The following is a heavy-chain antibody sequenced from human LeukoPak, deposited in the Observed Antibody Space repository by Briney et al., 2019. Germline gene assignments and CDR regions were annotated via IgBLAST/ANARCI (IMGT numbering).Heavy chain of an antibody. CDR3: ATNRGYYYYYMDV. CDR1: GGSISSSSYY. D-gene: IGHD2-8*01. CDR2: MYHSGST. Sequence: SETLSLTCTVSGGSISSSSYYWGWIRQPPGKGLEWIGSMYHSGSTYYNPSLKSRVPISVDTSKNQFSLKLSSVTAADTAVYYCATNRGYYYYYMDVWGKGTTVTVSS. V-gene: IGHV4-39*07. J-gene: IGHJ6*03.